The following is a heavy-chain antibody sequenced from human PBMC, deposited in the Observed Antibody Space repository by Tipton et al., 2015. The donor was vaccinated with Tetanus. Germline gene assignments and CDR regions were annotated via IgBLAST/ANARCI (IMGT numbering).Heavy chain of an antibody. CDR1: GFTFNNCA. J-gene: IGHJ4*02. Sequence: SLRLSCAASGFTFNNCAMMWVRQAPGRGLEWVSEVSGRGRFTYLADSVKGRFTVSRDNSKNTVSLHMDSLRGEDTAVYFCAKRIEGEGIGTPRAFESWGQGTLVTVSA. D-gene: IGHD1-14*01. V-gene: IGHV3-23*01. CDR2: VSGRGRFT. CDR3: AKRIEGEGIGTPRAFES.